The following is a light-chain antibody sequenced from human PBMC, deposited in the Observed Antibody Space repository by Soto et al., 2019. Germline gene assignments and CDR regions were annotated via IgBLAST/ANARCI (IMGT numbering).Light chain of an antibody. V-gene: IGLV1-40*01. Sequence: QSVLTQPPSVSGAPGQRVTISCTGSSSNIGAGYDVHWYQQLPGTAPKLLIYGNSNRPSGVPDRFSGSKSGTSASLAITVLQSEDAADYYCQSYDSSLSGSYVFGTGTKVTAL. CDR2: GNS. CDR1: SSNIGAGYD. J-gene: IGLJ1*01. CDR3: QSYDSSLSGSYV.